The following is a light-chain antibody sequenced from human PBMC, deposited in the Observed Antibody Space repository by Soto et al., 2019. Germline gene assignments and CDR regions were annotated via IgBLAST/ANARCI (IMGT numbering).Light chain of an antibody. CDR2: DAS. J-gene: IGKJ1*01. CDR1: QSVSSY. CDR3: QQRSNWPPWT. V-gene: IGKV3-11*01. Sequence: EIVLTQSPATLSLSPGERATLSCRASQSVSSYLAWYQQKPGQAPRLLIYDASNRATGIPARFSGSGSVTDFTLTISRLEPGDFAGYYCQQRSNWPPWTFGQGTKVEIK.